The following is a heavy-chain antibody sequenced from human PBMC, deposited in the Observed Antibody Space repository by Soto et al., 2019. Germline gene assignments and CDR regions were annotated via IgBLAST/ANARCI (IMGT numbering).Heavy chain of an antibody. CDR3: SRVGRVLEWPYYYYYMDV. J-gene: IGHJ6*03. CDR2: ISSSGSTI. V-gene: IGHV3-11*01. CDR1: GFTFSDYY. D-gene: IGHD3-3*01. Sequence: QVQLVESGGGLVKPGGSLRLSCAASGFTFSDYYMSWIRQAPGKGLEWVSYISSSGSTIYYADSVKGRFTISRDNAKNSLELQMNSLRAEDTAVYYCSRVGRVLEWPYYYYYMDVWGKGTTVTVSS.